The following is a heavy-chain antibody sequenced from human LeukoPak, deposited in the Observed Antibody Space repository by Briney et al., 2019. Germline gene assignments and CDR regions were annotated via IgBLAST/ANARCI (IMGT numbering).Heavy chain of an antibody. D-gene: IGHD4-17*01. Sequence: SETLSLTCTVSGGSFRNYYWSWIRQPPGKGLEWIGYIYDSGSTNYNPSLKSRYKPSLKSRVTISVDMSKNQFSLKLTSVTAADTAVYYCATTADYGDYPALDYWGQGTLLTVSS. V-gene: IGHV4-59*01. CDR1: GGSFRNYY. CDR2: IYDSGST. CDR3: ATTADYGDYPALDY. J-gene: IGHJ4*02.